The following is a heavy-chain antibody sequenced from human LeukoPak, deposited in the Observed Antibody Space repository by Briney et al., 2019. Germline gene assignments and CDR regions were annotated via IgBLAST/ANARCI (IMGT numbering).Heavy chain of an antibody. J-gene: IGHJ5*02. V-gene: IGHV4-39*01. CDR2: IYYSGST. Sequence: SETLSLTCTVSGGSISSSSYYWVWIRQPPGKGLEWIGSIYYSGSTYYNPSLKSRVTISVDTSKNQFSLKLSSVTAADTAVYYCARHGWGYCSGGSCHLVPWFDPWGQGTLVTVSS. CDR3: ARHGWGYCSGGSCHLVPWFDP. CDR1: GGSISSSSYY. D-gene: IGHD2-15*01.